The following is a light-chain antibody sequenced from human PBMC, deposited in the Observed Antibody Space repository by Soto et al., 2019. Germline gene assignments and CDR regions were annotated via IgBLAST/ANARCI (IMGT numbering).Light chain of an antibody. CDR2: AAS. V-gene: IGKV1-39*01. J-gene: IGKJ3*01. CDR1: QSISSY. Sequence: DIQMTQSPSSLSASVGDRVTITCRARQSISSYLNWYQQKPGKAPKLLIYAASSLQSGVPSRFSSSGSGTDFTLTISSLQPEDFATYYCQQSYSTRFTFGPGTKVDIK. CDR3: QQSYSTRFT.